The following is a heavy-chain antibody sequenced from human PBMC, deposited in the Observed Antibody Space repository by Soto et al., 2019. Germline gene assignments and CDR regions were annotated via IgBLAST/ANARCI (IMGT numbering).Heavy chain of an antibody. V-gene: IGHV3-48*02. D-gene: IGHD6-19*01. CDR1: GFSLANYP. Sequence: GSLRLSCVASGFSLANYPMNWVRQTPGKGLEWISYSSPRGDTIYYADSVEGRFTISRDNARNSLSLHMSSLRDEDSALYYCAKGPHTNVGWPYYFESWGQGVTVTVSS. CDR2: SSPRGDTI. J-gene: IGHJ4*02. CDR3: AKGPHTNVGWPYYFES.